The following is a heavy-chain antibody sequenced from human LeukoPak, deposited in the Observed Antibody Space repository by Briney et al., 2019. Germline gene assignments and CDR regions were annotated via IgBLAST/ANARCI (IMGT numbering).Heavy chain of an antibody. CDR3: ARELAGFDP. Sequence: GASVKVSCKASGYTFTSYAMHWVRQAPGQRLEWMGWINAGKGNTKYSQKFQGRVTITRDTSASTAYMELSSLRSEDTAVYYCARELAGFDPWGQGTLVTVSS. V-gene: IGHV1-3*01. CDR1: GYTFTSYA. CDR2: INAGKGNT. J-gene: IGHJ5*02.